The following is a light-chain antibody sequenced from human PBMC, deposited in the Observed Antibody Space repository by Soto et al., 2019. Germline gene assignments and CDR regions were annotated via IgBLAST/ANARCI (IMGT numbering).Light chain of an antibody. Sequence: DIVMTQSPATLSVSPGERATLSCRASQSVSSNLAWYQQKPGQAPRLLIYGASTRATGIPARLSGSGSGTEFTLTISSLPSEDFAVYYCQQYNNLPWTFGQGTKVEIK. CDR3: QQYNNLPWT. CDR2: GAS. J-gene: IGKJ1*01. V-gene: IGKV3-15*01. CDR1: QSVSSN.